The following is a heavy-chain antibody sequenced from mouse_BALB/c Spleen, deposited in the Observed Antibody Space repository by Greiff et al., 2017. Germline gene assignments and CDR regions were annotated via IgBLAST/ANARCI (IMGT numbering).Heavy chain of an antibody. V-gene: IGHV3-6*02. CDR2: ISYDGSN. J-gene: IGHJ2*01. D-gene: IGHD2-1*01. CDR3: ARMPYGNYLDD. CDR1: GYSITSGYY. Sequence: EVKVEESGPGLVKPSQSLSLTCSVTGYSITSGYYWNWIRQFPGNKLEWMGYISYDGSNNYNPSLKNRISITRDTSKNQFFLKLNSVTTEDTATYYCARMPYGNYLDDWGQGTTLTVSS.